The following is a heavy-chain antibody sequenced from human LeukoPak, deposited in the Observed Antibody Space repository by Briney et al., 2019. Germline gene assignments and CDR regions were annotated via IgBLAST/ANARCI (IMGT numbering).Heavy chain of an antibody. V-gene: IGHV3-48*01. CDR2: ISSRSSTV. J-gene: IGHJ6*02. Sequence: GGSLRLSCAPSGFTFSSYSMNWVRQAPGKGLEWVSYISSRSSTVYDADSVKGRFTISRDNAKNSLYLQMNSLRAEDTAVYYCARVGSRADYGDSRYYYYYYGMDVWGQGTTVTVSS. CDR1: GFTFSSYS. D-gene: IGHD4-17*01. CDR3: ARVGSRADYGDSRYYYYYYGMDV.